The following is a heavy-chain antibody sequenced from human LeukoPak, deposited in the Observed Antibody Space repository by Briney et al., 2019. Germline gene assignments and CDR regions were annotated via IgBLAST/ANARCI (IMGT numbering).Heavy chain of an antibody. J-gene: IGHJ4*02. Sequence: PGGSLRLSCAASGFTVSSNYMGWVRQAPGKGLEWVSVIYSGGSTYYADSVKGRFTISRDNSKNTLYLQMNSLRAEDTAVYYSARERAAAGTSYFDYWGRGTLVTVST. D-gene: IGHD6-13*01. CDR1: GFTVSSNY. V-gene: IGHV3-66*02. CDR2: IYSGGST. CDR3: ARERAAAGTSYFDY.